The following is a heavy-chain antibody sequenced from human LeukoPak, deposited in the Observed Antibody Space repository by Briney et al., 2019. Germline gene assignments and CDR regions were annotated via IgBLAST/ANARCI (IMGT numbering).Heavy chain of an antibody. CDR2: IWYDGSNK. V-gene: IGHV3-33*01. CDR3: ARSYRKKDYDFYYGMDV. CDR1: GFTFSSYG. Sequence: PGGSLRLSCAASGFTFSSYGMHWVRQAPGKGLEWVAVIWYDGSNKYYADSVKGRFTISRDNSKNTLYLQMNSLRAEDTAVYYCARSYRKKDYDFYYGMDVWGQGTTVTVSS. J-gene: IGHJ6*02. D-gene: IGHD4-17*01.